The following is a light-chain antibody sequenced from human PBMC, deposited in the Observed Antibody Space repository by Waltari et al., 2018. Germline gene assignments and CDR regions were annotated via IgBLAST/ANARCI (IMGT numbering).Light chain of an antibody. CDR1: QSVSSN. J-gene: IGKJ1*01. CDR2: GAS. V-gene: IGKV3-15*01. Sequence: EIVMTQSPATLSVSPGERATLPCRASQSVSSNLAWYQQKPGQAPRLLIYGASTRATGIPARFSGSGSGTEFNLTISSLQSEDFAVYYCQQYNNWPQTFGQGTKVEIK. CDR3: QQYNNWPQT.